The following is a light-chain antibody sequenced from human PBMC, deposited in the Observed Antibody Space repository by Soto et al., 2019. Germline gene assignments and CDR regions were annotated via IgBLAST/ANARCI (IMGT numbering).Light chain of an antibody. Sequence: EIVFTQSPGTLSLSPGERASLSCRASQNVNSNYLAWYQQKPGQAPRLLIYGASSRATGIPDRFSGSGSGTDFTLTISRLEPEDFAVYYCQQYGSSPLTFGGGTKVDIK. V-gene: IGKV3-20*01. J-gene: IGKJ4*01. CDR1: QNVNSNY. CDR2: GAS. CDR3: QQYGSSPLT.